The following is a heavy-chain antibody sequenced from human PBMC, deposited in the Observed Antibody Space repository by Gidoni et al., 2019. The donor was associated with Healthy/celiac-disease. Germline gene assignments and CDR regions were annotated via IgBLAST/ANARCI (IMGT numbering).Heavy chain of an antibody. CDR2: IYYSGST. Sequence: QVQLQESGPGLVKPSQTLSLTCTVSGGSIRSGGYYWSWIRQHPGKGLEWIGYIYYSGSTYYNPSLKSRVTISVDTSKNQFSLKLSSVTAADTAVYYCARSTTVTTRDFDYWGQGTLVTVSS. D-gene: IGHD4-17*01. J-gene: IGHJ4*02. CDR3: ARSTTVTTRDFDY. CDR1: GGSIRSGGYY. V-gene: IGHV4-31*03.